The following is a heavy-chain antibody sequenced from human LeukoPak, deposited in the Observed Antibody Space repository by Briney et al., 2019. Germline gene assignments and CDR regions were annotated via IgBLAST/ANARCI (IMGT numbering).Heavy chain of an antibody. V-gene: IGHV1-69*04. CDR2: IIPILGIA. Sequence: SVRVSCKASGGTFSSYAISWVRQAPGQGLEWMGRIIPILGIANYAQKFQGRVTMTEDTSTDTAYKELSSLRTGDTAVYYCATDQGGFGELYSPNYYYYGMDVWGQGTTVTVSS. J-gene: IGHJ6*02. CDR1: GGTFSSYA. D-gene: IGHD3-10*01. CDR3: ATDQGGFGELYSPNYYYYGMDV.